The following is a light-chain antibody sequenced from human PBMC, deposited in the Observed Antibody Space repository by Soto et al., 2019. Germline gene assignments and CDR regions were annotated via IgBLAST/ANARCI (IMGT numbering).Light chain of an antibody. Sequence: DIQLTQSPSLLSASIGARVTITCRASHDISTFLAWYQQKPGKAHKLLIYEASTLQSGVPSRFSGSGSGTEFTLTISGLLPEDFAAYHCQKLYTLPFTVGQGTRLEI. J-gene: IGKJ5*01. CDR3: QKLYTLPFT. CDR1: HDISTF. V-gene: IGKV1-9*01. CDR2: EAS.